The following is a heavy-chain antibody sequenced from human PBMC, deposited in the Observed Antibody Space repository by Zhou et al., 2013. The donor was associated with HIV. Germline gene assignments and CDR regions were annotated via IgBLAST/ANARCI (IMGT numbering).Heavy chain of an antibody. V-gene: IGHV1-69*12. Sequence: QVQLVQSGAEVKKPGSSVKVSCKTSGGIFSTYAISWVRQAPGQGLEWMGGIIPFFGTANYAQKFQGRVAITAAESTSTAYMELSSLRSEDTAVYYCARDLSPELPYYFDSWGQGTLVTVSS. D-gene: IGHD1-7*01. CDR3: ARDLSPELPYYFDS. J-gene: IGHJ4*02. CDR1: GGIFSTYA. CDR2: IIPFFGTA.